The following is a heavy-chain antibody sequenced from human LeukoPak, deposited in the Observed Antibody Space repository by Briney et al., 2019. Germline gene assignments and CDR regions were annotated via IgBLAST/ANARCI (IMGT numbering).Heavy chain of an antibody. CDR3: ARTSSPPDYYYHMDV. J-gene: IGHJ6*03. CDR2: ISSSGSTI. Sequence: PGGSLRLSCAASGFTFSDYYMSWIRQAPGKGLEWVSYISSSGSTIYYADSVKGRFTISRDNAKNSLYLQMNSLRAEDTAVYYCARTSSPPDYYYHMDVWGKGTMVTVSS. CDR1: GFTFSDYY. D-gene: IGHD2/OR15-2a*01. V-gene: IGHV3-11*04.